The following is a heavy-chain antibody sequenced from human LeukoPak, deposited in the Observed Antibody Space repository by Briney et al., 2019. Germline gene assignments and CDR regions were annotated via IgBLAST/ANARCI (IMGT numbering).Heavy chain of an antibody. CDR2: IYYSGST. D-gene: IGHD5-24*01. CDR1: GGSISNGDYY. CDR3: ARGARAGYNLEPFDY. V-gene: IGHV4-30-4*08. Sequence: ASQTLSLTCTVSGGSISNGDYYWSWIRQPPGKGLEWIGYIYYSGSTKYNPSLKSRVTISVDTSKNQFSLKLSSVTAADTAVYYCARGARAGYNLEPFDYWGQGTLVTVSS. J-gene: IGHJ4*02.